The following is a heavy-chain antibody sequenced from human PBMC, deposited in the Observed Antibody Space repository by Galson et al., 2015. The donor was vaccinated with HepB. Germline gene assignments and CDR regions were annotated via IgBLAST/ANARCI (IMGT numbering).Heavy chain of an antibody. J-gene: IGHJ4*02. D-gene: IGHD4-23*01. V-gene: IGHV3-53*01. CDR2: IYSGGST. Sequence: SLRLSCAASGFTVSSNYMSWVRQAPGKGLEWVSVIYSGGSTYYADSVKGRFTISRDNSKNTLYLQMNSLRAGDTAVYYCARTGGGGNGGCFDYWGQGTLVTVSS. CDR1: GFTVSSNY. CDR3: ARTGGGGNGGCFDY.